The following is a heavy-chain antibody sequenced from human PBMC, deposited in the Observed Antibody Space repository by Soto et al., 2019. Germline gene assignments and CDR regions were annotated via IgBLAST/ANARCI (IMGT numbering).Heavy chain of an antibody. CDR1: GFTVISHH. D-gene: IGHD4-4*01. J-gene: IGHJ4*02. Sequence: GGSLRLSCAASGFTVISHHISWGRQAPGKGLEWVSVIYAAGSTYYADSVKGRFTISRDNSKNIVYLQMDSLRAEDTAVYYCARKAGPTQFYYDSWGQGIRVTVSS. V-gene: IGHV3-53*01. CDR3: ARKAGPTQFYYDS. CDR2: IYAAGST.